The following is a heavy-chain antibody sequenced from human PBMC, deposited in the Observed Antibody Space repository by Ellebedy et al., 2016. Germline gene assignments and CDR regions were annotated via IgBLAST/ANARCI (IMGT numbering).Heavy chain of an antibody. J-gene: IGHJ6*02. D-gene: IGHD1-26*01. CDR2: INHSGST. CDR3: VRGGSPHYYYYGMDV. Sequence: GSLRLXXAVYGGSFSGYYWSWIRQPPGKGLEWIGEINHSGSTNYNPSLKSRVTISVDTSKNQFSLKLSSVTAADTAVYYCVRGGSPHYYYYGMDVWGQGTTVTVSS. CDR1: GGSFSGYY. V-gene: IGHV4-34*01.